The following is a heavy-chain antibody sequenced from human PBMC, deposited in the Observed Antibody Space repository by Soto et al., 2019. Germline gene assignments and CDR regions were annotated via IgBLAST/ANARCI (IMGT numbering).Heavy chain of an antibody. D-gene: IGHD2-15*01. J-gene: IGHJ6*01. V-gene: IGHV3-43*01. CDR1: GFRFEDYN. CDR3: ARDTSSFGCSLFVFGEAITMDV. CDR2: ITWNGGNT. Sequence: GGSLRLSCAASGFRFEDYNMHWVRQAPGKGLEWVSLITWNGGNTYYADSVKGRFTISRDGTTQSVFLQMTSLKREDTGLYYCARDTSSFGCSLFVFGEAITMDV.